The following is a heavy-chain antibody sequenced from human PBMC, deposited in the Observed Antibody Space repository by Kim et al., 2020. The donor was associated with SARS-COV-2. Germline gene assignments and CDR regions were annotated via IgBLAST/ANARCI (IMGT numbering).Heavy chain of an antibody. J-gene: IGHJ6*02. CDR3: ARDRPSDFWSGYSLYGMDV. Sequence: SRVTISVDTSKNQFALKLSSVTAADTAVYYCARDRPSDFWSGYSLYGMDVWGQGTTVTVSS. V-gene: IGHV4-59*01. D-gene: IGHD3-3*01.